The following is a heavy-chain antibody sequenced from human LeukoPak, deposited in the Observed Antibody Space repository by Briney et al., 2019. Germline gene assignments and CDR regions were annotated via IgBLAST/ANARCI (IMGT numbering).Heavy chain of an antibody. J-gene: IGHJ4*02. D-gene: IGHD3-10*01. CDR3: TTYLRNMVRGVINCDY. CDR1: GFTFSGSA. Sequence: GGSLRLSCAASGFTFSGSAMHWVRQASGKGLEWVGRIKSKTDGGTTDYAAPVKGRFTISRDDSKNTLYLQMNSLKTEDTAVYYCTTYLRNMVRGVINCDYWGQGTLVTVSS. V-gene: IGHV3-15*07. CDR2: IKSKTDGGTT.